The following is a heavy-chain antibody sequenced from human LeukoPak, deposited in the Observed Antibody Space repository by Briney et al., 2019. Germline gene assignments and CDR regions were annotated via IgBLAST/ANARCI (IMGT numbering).Heavy chain of an antibody. CDR2: ISYDGSNK. CDR3: AKDYEPIAAAGTAWGYFDY. V-gene: IGHV3-30*04. CDR1: GFTLGDYA. J-gene: IGHJ4*02. Sequence: SGGSLRLSCTASGFTLGDYAMSWVRQAPGKGLEWVAVISYDGSNKYYADSVKGRFTISRDNSKNTLYLQMNSLRAEDTAVYYCAKDYEPIAAAGTAWGYFDYWGQGTLVTVSS. D-gene: IGHD6-13*01.